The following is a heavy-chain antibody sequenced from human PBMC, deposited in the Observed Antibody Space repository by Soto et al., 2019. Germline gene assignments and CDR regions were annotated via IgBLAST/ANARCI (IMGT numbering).Heavy chain of an antibody. CDR1: GYTFTGYY. CDR2: INPNSGGT. J-gene: IGHJ4*02. Sequence: ASVKVSCKASGYTFTGYYMHWVRKAPGQGLEWMGWINPNSGGTNYAQKFQGWVTMTRDTSISTAYMELSRLRSDDTAVYYCARGKDPLLPLDYWGQGTLVTVSS. V-gene: IGHV1-2*04. CDR3: ARGKDPLLPLDY.